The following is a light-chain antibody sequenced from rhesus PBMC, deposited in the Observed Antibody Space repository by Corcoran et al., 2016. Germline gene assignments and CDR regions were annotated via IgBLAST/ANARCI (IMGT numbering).Light chain of an antibody. Sequence: DIQMTQSPSSLSASVGDRVTITCRASQGIANDLAWYQQKPGETPKLLIYEAASLQSGIPSRFSGSGSWTDFTLTLSSLQSEDFPTYYCPHYYSTPYSFGQGTKVEIK. V-gene: IGKV1S17*01. J-gene: IGKJ2*01. CDR3: PHYYSTPYS. CDR1: QGIAND. CDR2: EAA.